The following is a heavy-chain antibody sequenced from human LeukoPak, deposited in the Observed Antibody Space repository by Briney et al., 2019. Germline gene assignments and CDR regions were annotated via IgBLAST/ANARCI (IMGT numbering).Heavy chain of an antibody. CDR3: ARDLSNNWKLDY. Sequence: PGGSLRLSCAASGLTLSSYAMSWVRQAPGKGLEWVSYIGSSGGNIFYADSVKGRFTISRDNAKNSLYLHMNSLRAEDTAVYYCARDLSNNWKLDYWGQGTLVTVSS. CDR1: GLTLSSYA. J-gene: IGHJ4*02. V-gene: IGHV3-48*03. D-gene: IGHD1-1*01. CDR2: IGSSGGNI.